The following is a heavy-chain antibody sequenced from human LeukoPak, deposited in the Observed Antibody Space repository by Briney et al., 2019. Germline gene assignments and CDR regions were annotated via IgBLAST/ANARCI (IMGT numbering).Heavy chain of an antibody. CDR1: GGSISSSSYY. D-gene: IGHD6-25*01. J-gene: IGHJ4*02. CDR2: INHSGST. CDR3: ARGRGSSGGFDY. Sequence: SETLSLTCTVSGGSISSSSYYWSWIRQPPGKGLEWIGEINHSGSTNYNPSLKSRVTISVDTSKNQFSLKLSSVTAADTAVYYCARGRGSSGGFDYWGQGTLVTVSS. V-gene: IGHV4-39*07.